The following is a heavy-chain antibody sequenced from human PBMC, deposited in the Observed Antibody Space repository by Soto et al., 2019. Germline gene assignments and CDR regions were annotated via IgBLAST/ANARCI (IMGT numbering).Heavy chain of an antibody. J-gene: IGHJ6*02. Sequence: PGGSLRLSCAASGFTFSGSAMHWVRQASGKGLEWVGRIRSKVNSYATAYAASVKGRFTISRDDSKNTAYLQMNSLKTEDTAVYYCTRLGRPTYYYDSSGYFFDDYYYGMDAWGQGTTVTVSS. D-gene: IGHD3-22*01. CDR3: TRLGRPTYYYDSSGYFFDDYYYGMDA. V-gene: IGHV3-73*01. CDR1: GFTFSGSA. CDR2: IRSKVNSYAT.